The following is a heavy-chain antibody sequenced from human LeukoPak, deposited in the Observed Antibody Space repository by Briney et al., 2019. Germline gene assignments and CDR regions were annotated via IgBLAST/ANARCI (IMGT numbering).Heavy chain of an antibody. Sequence: PGGSLRLSCAASGFTFSSYSMNWVRQAPGKGLEWVSSISSSSSYIYYADSVKGRFTISRDNAKNSLYLQMNGLRAEDTAVYYCARVGIYDFWSGYTSDYWGQGTLVTVSS. V-gene: IGHV3-21*01. J-gene: IGHJ4*02. D-gene: IGHD3-3*01. CDR1: GFTFSSYS. CDR2: ISSSSSYI. CDR3: ARVGIYDFWSGYTSDY.